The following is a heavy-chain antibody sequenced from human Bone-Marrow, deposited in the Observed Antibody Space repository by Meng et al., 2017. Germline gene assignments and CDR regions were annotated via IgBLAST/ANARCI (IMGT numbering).Heavy chain of an antibody. D-gene: IGHD4-17*01. V-gene: IGHV4-31*03. J-gene: IGHJ2*01. CDR2: IYYSGST. Sequence: QVQPQESGPGLVKTSQTLSLTCTVYGGSISSGNHYWSWIRQHPGKGLEYIGYIYYSGSTYYNPSLKSRVIISVDTSKNQFSLRLNSVTAADTAVYYCASLYGDSSVWYLDLWGRGTLVTVSS. CDR1: GGSISSGNHY. CDR3: ASLYGDSSVWYLDL.